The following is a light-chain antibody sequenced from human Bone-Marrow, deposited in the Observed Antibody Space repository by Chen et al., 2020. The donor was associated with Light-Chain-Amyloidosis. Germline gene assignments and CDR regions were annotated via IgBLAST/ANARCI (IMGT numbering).Light chain of an antibody. V-gene: IGLV3-21*02. CDR3: QVWDSSSDRPV. CDR1: NIGSTS. J-gene: IGLJ3*02. CDR2: DDS. Sequence: SYVLTQPSSVSVAPGQTATIACGGNNIGSTSVHWYQQTPGQAPLLVVYDDSDLPSGIPGRLSGSNSGNTATLTISRVEAGDEADYYCQVWDSSSDRPVFGGGTKLTVL.